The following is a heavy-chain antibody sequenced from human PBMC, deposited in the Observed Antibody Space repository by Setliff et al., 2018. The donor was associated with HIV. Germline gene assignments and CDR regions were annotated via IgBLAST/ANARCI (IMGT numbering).Heavy chain of an antibody. CDR2: IYYNGFA. Sequence: SETLSLTCTVSGDSITGHYWNWIRQPPGKGLEWIGNIYYNGFANYNPSLKSRITLSLDTSKNQFSLKLSSVTAADTAVYYCARGHDNKYYYFYYRDVWGKGTTVTVSS. CDR3: ARGHDNKYYYFYYRDV. D-gene: IGHD5-12*01. V-gene: IGHV4-59*08. J-gene: IGHJ6*03. CDR1: GDSITGHY.